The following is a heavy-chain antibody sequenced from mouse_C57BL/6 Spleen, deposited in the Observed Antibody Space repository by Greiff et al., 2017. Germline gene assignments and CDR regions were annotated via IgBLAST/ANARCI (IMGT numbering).Heavy chain of an antibody. Sequence: VQLQQPGAELVKPGASVKLSCTASGYTFTSYWMPWVKQRPGQGLEWIGMINPNSGSTNYNEKVKSKATLTVDKSSSTAYMQLSSLTSEDSAVYYCARARDTSGYFDYWGQGTTLTVSS. D-gene: IGHD3-2*02. CDR3: ARARDTSGYFDY. V-gene: IGHV1-64*01. J-gene: IGHJ2*01. CDR1: GYTFTSYW. CDR2: INPNSGST.